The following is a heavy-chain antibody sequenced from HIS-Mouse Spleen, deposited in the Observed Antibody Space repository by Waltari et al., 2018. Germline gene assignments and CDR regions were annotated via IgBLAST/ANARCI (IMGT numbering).Heavy chain of an antibody. Sequence: QLQLQESGPGLVKPSETLSLTCTVSGGSISSSSYYWGWIRQPPGKGLEWIGSSYYSGCNYYNPALKSRVTISVDTSKNQFSLKLSSVTAADTAVYYCAREIPYSSSWYDWYFDLWGRGTLVTVSS. D-gene: IGHD6-13*01. J-gene: IGHJ2*01. CDR3: AREIPYSSSWYDWYFDL. CDR1: GGSISSSSYY. V-gene: IGHV4-39*07. CDR2: SYYSGCN.